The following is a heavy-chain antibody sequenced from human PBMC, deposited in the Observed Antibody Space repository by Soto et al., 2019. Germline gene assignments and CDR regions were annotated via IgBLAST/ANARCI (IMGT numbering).Heavy chain of an antibody. CDR2: LYFNGGT. CDR1: GGPINSPDYY. D-gene: IGHD3-3*01. Sequence: SETLSLTCNVSGGPINSPDYYWSWIRQSPGKGLEWIGYLYFNGGTQYNPSLRTPVSMSLDTSKNHFSLKMRSATAADTAVYYCARRHGYSFGAFDIWGQGTMVTVSS. J-gene: IGHJ3*02. V-gene: IGHV4-30-4*01. CDR3: ARRHGYSFGAFDI.